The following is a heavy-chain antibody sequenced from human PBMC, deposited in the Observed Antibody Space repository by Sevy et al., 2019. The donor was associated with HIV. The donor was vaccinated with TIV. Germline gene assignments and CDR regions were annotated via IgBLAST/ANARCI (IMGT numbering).Heavy chain of an antibody. Sequence: SETLSLTCTVSGGSISSYYWSWIRQPPGKGLEWIGYIYYSGSTNYNPSLKSRVTISVDTSKNQFSLKLSSVTAADTAVYYCARRCDYYGSGSLYYFDYWGQGTLVTVSS. CDR2: IYYSGST. CDR1: GGSISSYY. V-gene: IGHV4-59*01. CDR3: ARRCDYYGSGSLYYFDY. D-gene: IGHD3-10*01. J-gene: IGHJ4*02.